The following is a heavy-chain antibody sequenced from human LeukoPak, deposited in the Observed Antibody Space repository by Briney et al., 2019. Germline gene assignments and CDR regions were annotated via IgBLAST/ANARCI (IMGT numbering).Heavy chain of an antibody. D-gene: IGHD3-16*01. J-gene: IGHJ3*02. V-gene: IGHV3-30*04. CDR1: GFTFSNSV. CDR3: ARESYGSGHCAAFGI. Sequence: GGSLRLSCAASGFTFSNSVMHWVRQAPGKGLEWVAGISDDGSSEHYADSVKGRFTISRDNSDNTLYVQMNSLRVEDTVVYYCARESYGSGHCAAFGIWGQGTLVTVSS. CDR2: ISDDGSSE.